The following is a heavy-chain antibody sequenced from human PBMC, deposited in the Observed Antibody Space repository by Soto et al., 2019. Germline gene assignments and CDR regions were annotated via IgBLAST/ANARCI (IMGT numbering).Heavy chain of an antibody. CDR2: IKQDGSEE. Sequence: GGSLRLSCAASGFTFRIYWMTWVRQAPGKGLEWVAHIKQDGSEEYYVDSVKGRFTISRDNGKNSLFLQMNSLRAEDTAVYYCAKEKDYDFNWGSDRFTSHYWGRGTLVTVSS. D-gene: IGHD3-16*02. CDR3: AKEKDYDFNWGSDRFTSHY. V-gene: IGHV3-7*01. J-gene: IGHJ4*02. CDR1: GFTFRIYW.